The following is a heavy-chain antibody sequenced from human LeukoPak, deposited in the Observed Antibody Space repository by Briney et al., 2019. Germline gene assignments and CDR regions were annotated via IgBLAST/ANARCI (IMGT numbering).Heavy chain of an antibody. CDR3: ARSTPRVGADAFDI. D-gene: IGHD1-26*01. CDR2: IYYSGST. J-gene: IGHJ3*02. Sequence: SETLSLTCTVSGGSISSSSYYWGWIRQPPGKGLEWIGSIYYSGSTYYNPSLKSRVTISVDRSKNQFSLKLSSVTAADTAVYYCARSTPRVGADAFDIWGQGTMVTVSS. V-gene: IGHV4-39*07. CDR1: GGSISSSSYY.